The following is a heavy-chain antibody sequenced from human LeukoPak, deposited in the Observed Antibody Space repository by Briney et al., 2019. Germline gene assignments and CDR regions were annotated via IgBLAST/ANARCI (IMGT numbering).Heavy chain of an antibody. CDR1: GRSISRGDYY. CDR3: ARAYYDILTGYGPGAFDI. J-gene: IGHJ3*02. CDR2: INYSGST. V-gene: IGHV4-30-4*01. D-gene: IGHD3-9*01. Sequence: SQTLSLTWTLSGRSISRGDYYWGWIRHPPGTGREWIRYINYSGSTYNNPSLKSRVTISVDTSKNQFSLKLSSVTAADTAVYYCARAYYDILTGYGPGAFDIWGQGTMVTVSS.